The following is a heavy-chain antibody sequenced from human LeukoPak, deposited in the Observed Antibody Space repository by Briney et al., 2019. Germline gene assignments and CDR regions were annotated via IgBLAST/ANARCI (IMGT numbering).Heavy chain of an antibody. Sequence: GESLKISCKGSGYSFTSYWIGWVRQMPGKGLEWMGIIYPGDSDTRYSPSFQGQVTISADKSISTAYLQWSSLKASDTAMYYCARPYTMMPTYQLLYGDWYFDLWGRGTLVTVSS. CDR1: GYSFTSYW. CDR2: IYPGDSDT. V-gene: IGHV5-51*01. D-gene: IGHD2-2*02. CDR3: ARPYTMMPTYQLLYGDWYFDL. J-gene: IGHJ2*01.